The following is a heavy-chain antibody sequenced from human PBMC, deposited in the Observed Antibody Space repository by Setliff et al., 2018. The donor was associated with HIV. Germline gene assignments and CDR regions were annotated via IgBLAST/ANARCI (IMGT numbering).Heavy chain of an antibody. CDR3: ARDAWVEFLEWTFYGMDV. V-gene: IGHV1-18*01. D-gene: IGHD3-3*02. CDR1: GYTFTSYG. J-gene: IGHJ6*02. CDR2: FSAYNGDT. Sequence: GASVKVSCKASGYTFTSYGISWVRQAPGQGLEWMGWFSAYNGDTKYAPKVQGRVTLTTDTSSSTIYMELRSLRSDDTAVYYCARDAWVEFLEWTFYGMDVWGQGTTVTVSS.